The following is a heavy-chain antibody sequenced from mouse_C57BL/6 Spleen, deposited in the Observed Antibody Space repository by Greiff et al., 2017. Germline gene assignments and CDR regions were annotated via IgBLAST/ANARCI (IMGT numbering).Heavy chain of an antibody. V-gene: IGHV5-9*01. CDR2: ISGGGGNT. J-gene: IGHJ2*01. Sequence: EVQLVESGGGLVKPGGSLKLSCAASGFTFSSYTMSWVRQTPEKRLEWVATISGGGGNTYYPDSVKGRFTISRDNAKNTLYLQMSSLRSEDTALYYCARQGRTGTYFDYWGQGTTLTVSS. D-gene: IGHD4-1*01. CDR3: ARQGRTGTYFDY. CDR1: GFTFSSYT.